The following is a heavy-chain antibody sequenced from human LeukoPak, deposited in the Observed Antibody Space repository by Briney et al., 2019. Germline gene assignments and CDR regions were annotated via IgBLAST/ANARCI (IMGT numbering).Heavy chain of an antibody. CDR2: IRSKAYGGTT. CDR3: TRVLEWLCDY. V-gene: IGHV3-49*04. J-gene: IGHJ4*02. Sequence: QPGGSLRLSCTASGFTFGDYAMSWVRQAPGKGLEWVGFIRSKAYGGTTEYAASVKGRFTISRDDPKSIAYLQMNSLKTEDTAVYYCTRVLEWLCDYWGQGTLVTVSS. D-gene: IGHD3-3*01. CDR1: GFTFGDYA.